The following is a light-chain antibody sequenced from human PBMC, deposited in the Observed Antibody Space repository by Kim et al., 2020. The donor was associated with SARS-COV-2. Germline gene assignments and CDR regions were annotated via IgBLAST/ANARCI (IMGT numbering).Light chain of an antibody. CDR2: DAS. CDR1: QSISSW. Sequence: GDRVTITCRASQSISSWLAWYQQKPGKAPKLLIYDASSLESGVPSRFSGSGSGTEFTLTISSLQPDDFATYYCKQYNSYSYTFGQGTKL. CDR3: KQYNSYSYT. V-gene: IGKV1-5*01. J-gene: IGKJ2*01.